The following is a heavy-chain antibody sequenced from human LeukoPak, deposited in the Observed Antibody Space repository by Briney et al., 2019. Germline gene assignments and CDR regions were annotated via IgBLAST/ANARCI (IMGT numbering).Heavy chain of an antibody. Sequence: PGGSLRLSCAASGFTFSDYYMTWIRQAPGKGLEWVSYISSSGSTTYYADSVKGRFTISRDNSKNTLYLQMNSLRAEDTAVYYCARDPRGSAGYAFDIWGQGTMVTVSS. CDR3: ARDPRGSAGYAFDI. CDR1: GFTFSDYY. D-gene: IGHD3-10*01. CDR2: ISSSGSTT. J-gene: IGHJ3*02. V-gene: IGHV3-11*04.